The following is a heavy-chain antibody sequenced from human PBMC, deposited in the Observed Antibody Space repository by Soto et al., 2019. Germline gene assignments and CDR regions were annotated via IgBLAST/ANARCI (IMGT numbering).Heavy chain of an antibody. CDR3: ASSATTADYYYGMDV. V-gene: IGHV1-3*01. J-gene: IGHJ6*02. CDR2: INAGNGNT. Sequence: ASVKVSCKASGYTFTSYAMHWVRQAPGQRLEWMGWINAGNGNTKYSQKFQSRVTITRDTSASTAYMELSSLRSEDTAVYYCASSATTADYYYGMDVWGQGTTVTVSS. CDR1: GYTFTSYA. D-gene: IGHD1-26*01.